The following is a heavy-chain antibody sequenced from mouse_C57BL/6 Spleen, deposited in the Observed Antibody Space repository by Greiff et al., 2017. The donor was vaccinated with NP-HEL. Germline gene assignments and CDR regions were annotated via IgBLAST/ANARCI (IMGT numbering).Heavy chain of an antibody. Sequence: QVQLKQPGAELVKPGASVKLSCKASGYTFTSYWMHWVKQRPGQGLEWIGMIHPNSGSTNYNEKFKSKATLTVDKSSSTAYMQLSSLTAEDSAVYYCARSQLGRGFDYWGQGTTLTVSS. CDR3: ARSQLGRGFDY. CDR2: IHPNSGST. J-gene: IGHJ2*01. D-gene: IGHD4-1*02. CDR1: GYTFTSYW. V-gene: IGHV1-64*01.